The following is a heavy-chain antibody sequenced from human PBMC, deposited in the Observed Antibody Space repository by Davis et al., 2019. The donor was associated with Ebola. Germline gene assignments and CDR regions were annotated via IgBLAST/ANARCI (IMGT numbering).Heavy chain of an antibody. CDR3: ARGPSTGNSFSY. CDR1: GFCFSSYR. CDR2: IKQDGSEK. J-gene: IGHJ4*02. Sequence: GESLMISCAASGFCFSSYRMRCVRQAPGKVLEWVANIKQDGSEKYYVDSVEGRFTISGDNAKNSLYLQMNSLRAEDTAVYYCARGPSTGNSFSYWGQGTLITVSS. V-gene: IGHV3-7*04. D-gene: IGHD6-13*01.